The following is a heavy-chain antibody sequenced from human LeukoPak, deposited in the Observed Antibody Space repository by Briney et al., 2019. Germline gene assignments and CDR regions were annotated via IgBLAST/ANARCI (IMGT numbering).Heavy chain of an antibody. D-gene: IGHD3-9*01. V-gene: IGHV3-30*18. CDR1: GFTFSSYG. CDR3: AKDVILRYFDWSFDY. J-gene: IGHJ4*02. Sequence: PGGSLRLSCAASGFTFSSYGVHWVRQAPGKGLEWVAVISYDGSNKYYADSVKGRFTISRDNSKNTLYLQMNSLRAEDTAVYYCAKDVILRYFDWSFDYWGQGTLVTVSS. CDR2: ISYDGSNK.